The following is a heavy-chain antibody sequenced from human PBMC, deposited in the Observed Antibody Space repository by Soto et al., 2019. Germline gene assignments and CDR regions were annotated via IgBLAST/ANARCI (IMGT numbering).Heavy chain of an antibody. J-gene: IGHJ1*01. D-gene: IGHD2-21*02. V-gene: IGHV4-39*01. CDR1: GGSISSSSYY. CDR3: AKHTGNCGDGYGYFQR. CDR2: IYYSGST. Sequence: PSETLSLTCTVSGGSISSSSYYWGWIRQPPGKGLEWIGSIYYSGSTYYNPSLKSRVTISVDTSKNQFSLKLSSVTAADTAVYYCAKHTGNCGDGYGYFQRWGQGTLVTVSS.